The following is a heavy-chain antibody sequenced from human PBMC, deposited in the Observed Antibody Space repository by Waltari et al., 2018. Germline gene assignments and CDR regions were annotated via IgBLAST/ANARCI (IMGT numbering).Heavy chain of an antibody. CDR2: IRSKANSYAT. CDR1: GFTFSGSA. D-gene: IGHD4-17*01. V-gene: IGHV3-73*01. J-gene: IGHJ4*02. CDR3: TRPTVTTEGGDY. Sequence: EVQLVESGGGLVQPGGSLKLSCAASGFTFSGSAMHWVRQASGKGLEWVGRIRSKANSYATAYAASVKGRFTISRDDSKNTAYLQMNSLKTEDTAVYYCTRPTVTTEGGDYWGQGTLVTVSS.